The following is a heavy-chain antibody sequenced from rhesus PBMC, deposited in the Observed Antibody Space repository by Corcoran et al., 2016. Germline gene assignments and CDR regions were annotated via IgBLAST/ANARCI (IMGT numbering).Heavy chain of an antibody. CDR2: CEPKDGET. J-gene: IGHJ4*01. CDR1: GSPFSAHY. CDR3: ASLSGSIGY. Sequence: FQLVQFGAGVNKPGASVTISSMASGSPFSAHYLTWVPLAPGKGLGWVGSCEPKDGETNYAKKVQDRVNINADMSTDTAYMELDSLRSEDTAVYYCASLSGSIGYWGQGVLVTVSS. D-gene: IGHD6-31*01. V-gene: IGHV1-111*02.